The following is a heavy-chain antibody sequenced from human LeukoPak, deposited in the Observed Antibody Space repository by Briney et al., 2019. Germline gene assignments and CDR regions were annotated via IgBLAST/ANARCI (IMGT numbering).Heavy chain of an antibody. CDR3: ARAPSEIGGYYPEYFRH. CDR2: MKSDGST. Sequence: GGSLRLSCAASGFTFSTYWMHCLRQAPGKAVVGVSRMKSDGSTNYADSVKGRFTISRDNAKNTLSLQMNSLRPEGTGVYYCARAPSEIGGYYPEYFRHWGQGTLVTVSS. J-gene: IGHJ1*01. D-gene: IGHD3-3*01. V-gene: IGHV3-74*01. CDR1: GFTFSTYW.